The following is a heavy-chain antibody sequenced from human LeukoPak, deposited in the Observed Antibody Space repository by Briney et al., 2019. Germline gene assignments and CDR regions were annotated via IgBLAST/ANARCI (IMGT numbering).Heavy chain of an antibody. CDR3: TTDEDWNYARKDA. CDR2: TVSEIDGGTT. CDR1: GFTFNYAW. V-gene: IGHV3-15*04. Sequence: KTGGSLRLSCAASGFTFNYAWMSWVRQVPGKGLEWVGQTVSEIDGGTTDYAAPVKGRFTISRDDSKSTLYLQMNSLKIEDTAVYYCTTDEDWNYARKDAWGQGATVIVSS. J-gene: IGHJ6*02. D-gene: IGHD1-7*01.